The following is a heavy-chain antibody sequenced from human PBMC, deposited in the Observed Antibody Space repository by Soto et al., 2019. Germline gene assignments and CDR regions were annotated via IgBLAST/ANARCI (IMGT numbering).Heavy chain of an antibody. J-gene: IGHJ6*02. CDR2: ISYDGSKK. CDR1: GFTFSSYA. Sequence: QVQLVESGGGVVQPGRSLRLSCAASGFTFSSYAMHWVRQAPGKGLEWVAVISYDGSKKYYADSVKGRFTISRDNSKNTLYLQMNSLRAEDTAVYYCAADFWSGYYDYYGMDVWGQGTTVTVSS. CDR3: AADFWSGYYDYYGMDV. V-gene: IGHV3-30-3*01. D-gene: IGHD3-3*01.